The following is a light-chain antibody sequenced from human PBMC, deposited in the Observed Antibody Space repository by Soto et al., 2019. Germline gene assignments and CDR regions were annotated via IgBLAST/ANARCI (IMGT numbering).Light chain of an antibody. CDR1: QSISSW. CDR3: QLYNSYPWT. Sequence: DIQMTQSPSTLSASVGDRVTITCRASQSISSWLAWYQQKPGKAPKLLIYKASSLESGVPSRFSGSGSGTEFTLTISSLPPDDFATYYCQLYNSYPWTFGQGTKVEIK. J-gene: IGKJ1*01. V-gene: IGKV1-5*03. CDR2: KAS.